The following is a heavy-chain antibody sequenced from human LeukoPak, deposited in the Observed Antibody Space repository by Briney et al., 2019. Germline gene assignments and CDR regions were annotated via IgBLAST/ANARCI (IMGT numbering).Heavy chain of an antibody. V-gene: IGHV3-7*05. CDR1: GFTFSSYC. J-gene: IGHJ3*02. Sequence: GGSLRLSCAASGFTFSSYCMSWVRQAPGKGLEWVANIKEDGSEKYYVDSVKGRFTISRDNAKNSLYLQMNSLRAEDTAVYYCASRTQWLVDDAFDIWGQGTMVTVSS. CDR3: ASRTQWLVDDAFDI. CDR2: IKEDGSEK. D-gene: IGHD6-19*01.